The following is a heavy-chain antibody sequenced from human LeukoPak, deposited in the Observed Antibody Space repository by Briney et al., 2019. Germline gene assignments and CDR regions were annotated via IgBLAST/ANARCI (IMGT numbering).Heavy chain of an antibody. Sequence: GGSLRLSCAPSGFSFDDYAMLWVRQAPGKGLEWVSLISGDGDSTFYADSVKGRFTISRDNRKNYLYLQINSLRTEDAALYYCAKAFRPESTGYYYYNYYPMDVWGQGTTATVSS. CDR2: ISGDGDST. J-gene: IGHJ6*02. CDR1: GFSFDDYA. CDR3: AKAFRPESTGYYYYNYYPMDV. D-gene: IGHD3-22*01. V-gene: IGHV3-43*02.